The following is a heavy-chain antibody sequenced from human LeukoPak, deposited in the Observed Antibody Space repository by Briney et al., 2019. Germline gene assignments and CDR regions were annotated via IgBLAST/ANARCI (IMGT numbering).Heavy chain of an antibody. J-gene: IGHJ4*02. CDR3: ARFPDY. V-gene: IGHV3-66*02. Sequence: PGGSLRLSCAASGFTFSAYAMTWVRQAPGKGLEWVSVIYSGGSTYYADSVKGRFTISRDNSKNTLYLQMNSLRAEDTAVYYCARFPDYWGQGTLVTVSS. CDR2: IYSGGST. CDR1: GFTFSAYA.